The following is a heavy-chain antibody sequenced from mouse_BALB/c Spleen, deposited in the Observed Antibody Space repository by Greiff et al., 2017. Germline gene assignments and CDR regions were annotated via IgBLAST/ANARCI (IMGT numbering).Heavy chain of an antibody. CDR2: INPNNGGT. V-gene: IGHV1-18*01. J-gene: IGHJ1*01. Sequence: VQLQQSGPELVKPGASVKIPCKASGYTFTDYNMDWVKQSHGKSLEWIGDINPNNGGTIYNQKFKGKATLTVDKSSSTAYMELRSLTSEDTAVYYCARSPHYYYGSIYGYFDVWGAGTTVTVSS. CDR3: ARSPHYYYGSIYGYFDV. CDR1: GYTFTDYN. D-gene: IGHD1-1*01.